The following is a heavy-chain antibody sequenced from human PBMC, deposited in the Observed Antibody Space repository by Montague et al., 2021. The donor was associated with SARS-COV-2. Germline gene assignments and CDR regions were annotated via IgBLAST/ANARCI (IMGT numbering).Heavy chain of an antibody. CDR3: TRGPKRYGELAAY. V-gene: IGHV4-39*01. CDR2: YSGNT. D-gene: IGHD4-17*01. J-gene: IGHJ4*02. Sequence: YSGNTYYNPSLKSRVTISLDTSNNQFSLKLSPVTAADTDVEYCTRGPKRYGELAAYWGQRILGTLSS.